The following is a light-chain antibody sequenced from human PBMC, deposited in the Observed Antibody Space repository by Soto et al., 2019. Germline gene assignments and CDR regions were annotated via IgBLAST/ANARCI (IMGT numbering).Light chain of an antibody. CDR3: QQHSNWPGLIT. CDR2: DAS. Sequence: EIVLTQSPATLSLSPGERATLSCKAIQCVTNYLNWYQQKPGQGPRLLIFDASNRATGTPPRFSGSGSGTDYTLTISSLEPEDFAVYYCQQHSNWPGLITFGQGTRLEI. J-gene: IGKJ5*01. CDR1: QCVTNY. V-gene: IGKV3-11*01.